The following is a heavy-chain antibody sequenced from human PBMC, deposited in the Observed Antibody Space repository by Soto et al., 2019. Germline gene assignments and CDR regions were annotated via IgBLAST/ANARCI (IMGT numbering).Heavy chain of an antibody. Sequence: EVQLVESGGGLVQPGGSLRLSCAASGFIFRTYDLHWVRQVTGKGLEWVSSLAMAGATHYSGFVKGRFTISSENDKNSLYLQMNSLRDEDTAVYFCARSMFSSPNTPNHYNAMDVWGQGTTVTVSS. CDR2: LAMAGAT. D-gene: IGHD6-13*01. CDR3: ARSMFSSPNTPNHYNAMDV. J-gene: IGHJ6*02. V-gene: IGHV3-13*01. CDR1: GFIFRTYD.